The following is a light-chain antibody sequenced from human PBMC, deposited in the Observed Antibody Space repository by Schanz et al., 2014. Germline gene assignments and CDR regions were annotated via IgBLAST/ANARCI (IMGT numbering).Light chain of an antibody. CDR1: SSDVGTFNY. CDR3: SSYAGSYPLV. Sequence: QSALTQPASVSGSPGQSITLSCTGTSSDVGTFNYVSWYQQSPGKAPKLMIYGVSNRPSGVSNRFSGSKSGNTASLTISGLQAEDEADYYCSSYAGSYPLVFGGGTKLTVL. CDR2: GVS. J-gene: IGLJ3*02. V-gene: IGLV2-14*01.